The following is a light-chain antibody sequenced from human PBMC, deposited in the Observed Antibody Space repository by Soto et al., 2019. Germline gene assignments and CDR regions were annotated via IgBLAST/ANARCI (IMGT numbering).Light chain of an antibody. V-gene: IGKV3-11*01. Sequence: EIVLTQSPATLSLSPGERATLSCRASQSVGTRLAWYQQKPGQAPRLLIYDAFNRATGIPARFSGSGSGTDFTLTISNLEPVDFAVYYGQRYSKFGPGTKLDIK. CDR2: DAF. CDR1: QSVGTR. CDR3: QRYSK. J-gene: IGKJ3*01.